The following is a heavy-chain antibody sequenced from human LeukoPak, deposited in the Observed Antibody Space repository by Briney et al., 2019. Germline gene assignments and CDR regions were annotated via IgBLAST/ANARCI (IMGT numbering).Heavy chain of an antibody. V-gene: IGHV3-48*03. CDR1: GFTSSSYE. J-gene: IGHJ4*02. CDR2: TSSSGSAI. CDR3: ARVFNSRTADY. Sequence: PGGSLRLSCAASGFTSSSYEMNWVRQAPGKGLEWVSYTSSSGSAIYYADSVKGRFTISRDNAKSSLYLQMNSLRAEDTAVYYCARVFNSRTADYWGQGTLVTVSS. D-gene: IGHD6-13*01.